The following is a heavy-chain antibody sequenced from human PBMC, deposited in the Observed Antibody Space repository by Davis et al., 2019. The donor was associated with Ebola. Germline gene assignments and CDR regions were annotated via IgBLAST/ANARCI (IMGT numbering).Heavy chain of an antibody. J-gene: IGHJ6*02. D-gene: IGHD2-15*01. CDR2: INHSGST. V-gene: IGHV4-34*01. Sequence: SETLSLTCAVYGGSFSGYYWSWIRQPPGKGLEWIGEINHSGSTNYNPSLKSRVTISVDTSKNQFSLKLSSVTAADTAVYYCASLKGLLHYYCGMDVWGQGTTVTVSS. CDR1: GGSFSGYY. CDR3: ASLKGLLHYYCGMDV.